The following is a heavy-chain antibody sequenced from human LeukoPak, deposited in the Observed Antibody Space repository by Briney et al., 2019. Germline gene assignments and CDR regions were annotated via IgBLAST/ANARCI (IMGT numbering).Heavy chain of an antibody. D-gene: IGHD3-10*01. Sequence: ASVEVSCKAFGYTFTSNYMHWVRQAPGQGPEWMGVISPSGGSTTYAQRFQGRVTMTRDMSTSTDYMELSSLRSEDTAVYYCARDNSVGDIAWWFDPWGQGTLVTVSS. V-gene: IGHV1-46*01. CDR2: ISPSGGST. J-gene: IGHJ5*02. CDR3: ARDNSVGDIAWWFDP. CDR1: GYTFTSNY.